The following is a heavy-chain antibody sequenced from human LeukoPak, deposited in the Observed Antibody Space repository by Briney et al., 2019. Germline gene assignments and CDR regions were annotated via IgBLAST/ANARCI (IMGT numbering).Heavy chain of an antibody. D-gene: IGHD5-12*01. V-gene: IGHV3-23*01. CDR2: ISGSGGST. CDR3: AKGPPGYSGYESGDY. Sequence: GGSLRLSCAASGFTFSSYAMSWVRQAPGKGLEWVSAISGSGGSTYYADSVKGRFTISRDNSKNTPYLQMNSLRAEDTAVYYCAKGPPGYSGYESGDYWGQGTLVTVSS. J-gene: IGHJ4*02. CDR1: GFTFSSYA.